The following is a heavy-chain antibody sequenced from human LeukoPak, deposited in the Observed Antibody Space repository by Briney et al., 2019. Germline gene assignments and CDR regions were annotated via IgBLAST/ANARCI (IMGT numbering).Heavy chain of an antibody. D-gene: IGHD6-13*01. CDR2: ISAYNGNT. CDR1: GYTFTSYG. J-gene: IGHJ5*02. CDR3: ARVDPPSIDIAAAGYWFDP. V-gene: IGHV1-18*01. Sequence: ASVKVSCKTSGYTFTSYGISWVRQAPGQGLEWMGWISAYNGNTHSAQKLQGRVTMTTDTSTSTAYMELRSLRSDDTAVYYCARVDPPSIDIAAAGYWFDPWGQGTLVTVSS.